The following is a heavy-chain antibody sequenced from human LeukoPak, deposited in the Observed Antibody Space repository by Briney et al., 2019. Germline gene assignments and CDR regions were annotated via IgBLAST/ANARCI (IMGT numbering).Heavy chain of an antibody. CDR1: GYTLTELS. D-gene: IGHD3-10*01. CDR2: FDPEDGET. J-gene: IGHJ3*02. Sequence: GASVKVSCKVSGYTLTELSMHWVRQAPGKGLEWMGGFDPEDGETIYAQKFQGRVTMTEDTPTDTAYMELSSLRSEDTAVYYCATAPPLYYYGSGSYRGFDIWGQGTMVTVSS. V-gene: IGHV1-24*01. CDR3: ATAPPLYYYGSGSYRGFDI.